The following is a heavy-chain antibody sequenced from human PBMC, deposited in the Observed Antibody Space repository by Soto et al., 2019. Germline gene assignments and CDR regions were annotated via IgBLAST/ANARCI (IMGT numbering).Heavy chain of an antibody. Sequence: PGGSLRLSCAASGFTFDDYAMHWVRQAPGKGLEWVSGISWNSGSIGYADSVKGRFTISRDNAKNSLYLQMNSLRAEDTALYYWAKDPGYDSSGYYRPEGAFDIWGQGTMVTVSS. D-gene: IGHD3-22*01. V-gene: IGHV3-9*01. CDR3: AKDPGYDSSGYYRPEGAFDI. CDR2: ISWNSGSI. J-gene: IGHJ3*02. CDR1: GFTFDDYA.